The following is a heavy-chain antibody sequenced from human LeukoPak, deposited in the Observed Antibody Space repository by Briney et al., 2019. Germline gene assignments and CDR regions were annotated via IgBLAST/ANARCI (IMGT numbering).Heavy chain of an antibody. CDR2: ISYDGSNK. J-gene: IGHJ6*03. V-gene: IGHV3-30*18. D-gene: IGHD6-19*01. Sequence: PGRSLRLSCAASGFTFSSYGMSWVRQAPGKGLEWVAVISYDGSNKYYADSVKGRFTISRDNSKNTLYLQMNSLRAEDTAVYYRAKDPRRGHRSGWYVEYHYYYMDVWGKGTTVTVSS. CDR1: GFTFSSYG. CDR3: AKDPRRGHRSGWYVEYHYYYMDV.